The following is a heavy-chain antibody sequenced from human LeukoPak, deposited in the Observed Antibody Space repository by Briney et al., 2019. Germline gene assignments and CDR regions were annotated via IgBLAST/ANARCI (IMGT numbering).Heavy chain of an antibody. CDR2: ISGSGGST. J-gene: IGHJ4*02. CDR3: ARSTVQGIVVGSFDY. Sequence: GGSLRLSCAASGFTFSSYATSWVRQAPGKGLEWVSAISGSGGSTYYADSVKGRFTISRDNSKNTLYLQMNSLRAEDTAVYYCARSTVQGIVVGSFDYWGQGTLVTVSS. V-gene: IGHV3-23*01. D-gene: IGHD3-22*01. CDR1: GFTFSSYA.